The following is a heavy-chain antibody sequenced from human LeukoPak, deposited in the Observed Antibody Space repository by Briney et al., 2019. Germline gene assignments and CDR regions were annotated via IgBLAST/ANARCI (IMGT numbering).Heavy chain of an antibody. CDR1: GYSFTTYA. J-gene: IGHJ1*01. Sequence: GASVKVSCKASGYSFTTYAMNWVRQAPGQGLQWMGWINPNSGNTGYAQKFQGRITITRNTSISTVYMELSSLRSEDTAVYYCARGPPTAQYFQHWGQGTLVTVSS. D-gene: IGHD1-1*01. V-gene: IGHV1-8*03. CDR2: INPNSGNT. CDR3: ARGPPTAQYFQH.